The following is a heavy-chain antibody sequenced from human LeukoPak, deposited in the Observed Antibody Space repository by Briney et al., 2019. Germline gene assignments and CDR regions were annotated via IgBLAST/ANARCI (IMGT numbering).Heavy chain of an antibody. Sequence: PGGSLRLSCAASGFTFSSYAMHWVRQAPGKGLEWVAVISYDGSNKYYADSVKGRFTISRDNSKNTLYLQMNSLRAEDTAVYYCARDRRLLWFGELHYWGQGTLVTVSS. CDR2: ISYDGSNK. V-gene: IGHV3-30-3*01. D-gene: IGHD3-10*01. J-gene: IGHJ4*02. CDR3: ARDRRLLWFGELHY. CDR1: GFTFSSYA.